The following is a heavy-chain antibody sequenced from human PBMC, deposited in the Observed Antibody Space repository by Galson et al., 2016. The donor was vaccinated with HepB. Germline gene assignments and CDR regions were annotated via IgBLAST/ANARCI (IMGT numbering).Heavy chain of an antibody. CDR1: GYTFTVYY. CDR2: INPNSGGT. D-gene: IGHD5-24*01. J-gene: IGHJ4*02. Sequence: SVKVSCKASGYTFTVYYIQWVRQAPGQGLEWMGRINPNSGGTNYPRRFQGRVNMTRDTSINTVYMELTSLRSDDTAVYYCAREARRDGYNLDYWGQGTLVTVSS. V-gene: IGHV1-2*06. CDR3: AREARRDGYNLDY.